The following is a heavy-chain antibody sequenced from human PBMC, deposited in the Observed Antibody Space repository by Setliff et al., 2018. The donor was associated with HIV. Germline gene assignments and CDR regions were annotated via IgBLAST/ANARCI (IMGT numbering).Heavy chain of an antibody. CDR2: IYTSGST. J-gene: IGHJ6*03. V-gene: IGHV4-61*09. CDR1: GGSIRTGNYY. CDR3: ARVPTNPDFYYYYMDV. Sequence: SETLSLTCTVSGGSIRTGNYYWNWIRQPAGKGLEWIGHIYTSGSTNYNPSLKSRVTISVDTSRNQFSLRLSSVTAADTAVYYCARVPTNPDFYYYYMDVWGKGTMVTVSS.